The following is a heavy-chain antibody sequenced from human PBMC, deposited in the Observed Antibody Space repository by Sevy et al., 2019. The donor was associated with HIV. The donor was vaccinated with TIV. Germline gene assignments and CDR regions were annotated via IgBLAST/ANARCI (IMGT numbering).Heavy chain of an antibody. Sequence: GGSLRLSCAASGFTFSSYGMNWVRQAPGKGLEWVSYISSSIITIYYADSVKGRFTISRDNAKNSLYLQMNSLRDEDXXXYXCXXXRAXXXGGHYGMDVWGQGTTVTVSS. CDR2: ISSSIITI. V-gene: IGHV3-48*02. CDR1: GFTFSSYG. J-gene: IGHJ6*02. D-gene: IGHD3-16*01. CDR3: XXXRAXXXGGHYGMDV.